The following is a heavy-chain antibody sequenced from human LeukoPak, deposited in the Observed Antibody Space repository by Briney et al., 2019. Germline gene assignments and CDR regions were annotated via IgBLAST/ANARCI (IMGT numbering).Heavy chain of an antibody. CDR2: INSNGGST. CDR3: AKRGYYDSSGYYGPFDY. CDR1: GFTFSSYA. V-gene: IGHV3-64*04. J-gene: IGHJ4*02. D-gene: IGHD3-22*01. Sequence: PGGSLRLSCSASGFTFSSYAMHWVRQAPGKGLEYVSTINSNGGSTYYADSVKGRFTISRDSSKSTLYLQMNSLRTEDTAVYYCAKRGYYDSSGYYGPFDYWGQGTLVTVSS.